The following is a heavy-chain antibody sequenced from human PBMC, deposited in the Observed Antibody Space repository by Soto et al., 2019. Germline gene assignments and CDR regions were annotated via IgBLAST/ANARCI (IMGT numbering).Heavy chain of an antibody. CDR3: ARWFTYGNFDYFDY. J-gene: IGHJ4*02. CDR2: IDSGGRTT. D-gene: IGHD3-10*01. Sequence: GGSLRLSCAASGFTFSSDWMHWFRQAPGKGLVWVSRIDSGGRTTTYADSVKGRFTISRDNAKNTLYLQMNGLRAEDTALYYCARWFTYGNFDYFDYWGQGTQVSVSS. CDR1: GFTFSSDW. V-gene: IGHV3-74*01.